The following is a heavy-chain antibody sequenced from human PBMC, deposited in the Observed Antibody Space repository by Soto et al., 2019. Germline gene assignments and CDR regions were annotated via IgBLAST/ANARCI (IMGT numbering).Heavy chain of an antibody. CDR3: ARRLYGEPFDY. D-gene: IGHD4-17*01. CDR2: IYYSGST. Sequence: QLQLQESGPGLVKPSETLSLTCTVSGGSIGSSSSYWGWIRQPPGKGLEWIGSIYYSGSTYYNPSLKSRVTISVDTSKNQFSLKLSSVTAADTAVYSCARRLYGEPFDYWGQGTLVTVSS. V-gene: IGHV4-39*01. CDR1: GGSIGSSSSY. J-gene: IGHJ4*02.